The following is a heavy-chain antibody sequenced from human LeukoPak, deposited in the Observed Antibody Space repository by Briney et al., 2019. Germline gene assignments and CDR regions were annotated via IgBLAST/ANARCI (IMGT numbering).Heavy chain of an antibody. CDR1: GFTFSSYW. Sequence: GGSLRLSCAASGFTFSSYWMSWVRQAPGKGLEWVANIKQDGSEKYYVDSVKGRFTISRDNAKNSLYLQMNSLRAEDTAVYYCARGGWYYDSSGYYHGVWDYWGQGTLVTVSS. V-gene: IGHV3-7*01. D-gene: IGHD3-22*01. CDR2: IKQDGSEK. J-gene: IGHJ4*02. CDR3: ARGGWYYDSSGYYHGVWDY.